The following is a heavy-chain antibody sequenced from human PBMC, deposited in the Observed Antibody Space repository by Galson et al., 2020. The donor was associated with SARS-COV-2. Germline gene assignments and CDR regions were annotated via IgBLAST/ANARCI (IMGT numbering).Heavy chain of an antibody. CDR2: IRSLAYGGTT. Sequence: GESLKISCTGSGFTFDDSTLSWVRQAPGKGLEWVGFIRSLAYGGTTEYAASVKGRFTISRDDSKSIAYLQMNSLITEDTAVYFCTRYYFDSSVDYYYFDYWGRGTLVTVSS. J-gene: IGHJ4*02. D-gene: IGHD3-22*01. CDR3: TRYYFDSSVDYYYFDY. CDR1: GFTFDDST. V-gene: IGHV3-49*04.